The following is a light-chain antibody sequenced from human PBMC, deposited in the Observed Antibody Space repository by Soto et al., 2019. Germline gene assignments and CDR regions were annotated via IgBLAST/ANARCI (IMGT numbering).Light chain of an antibody. CDR2: DAS. Sequence: EIVLTQSPATLSLSPGERATLSCSASQNVDSYLAWYQQKPGQAPRLLIYDASNRATGIPARFSGSGSGTDFTLTISSLEPEDFAVYYCQQRSNWPPRTFGGGTTVEIK. CDR1: QNVDSY. V-gene: IGKV3-11*01. CDR3: QQRSNWPPRT. J-gene: IGKJ4*01.